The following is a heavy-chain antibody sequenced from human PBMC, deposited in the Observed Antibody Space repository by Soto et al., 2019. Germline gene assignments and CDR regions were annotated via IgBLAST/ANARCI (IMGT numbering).Heavy chain of an antibody. CDR2: ISGSGGST. CDR1: GFTFSSYA. CDR3: AKRLHIVVVTANRDAFDI. V-gene: IGHV3-23*01. D-gene: IGHD2-21*02. J-gene: IGHJ3*02. Sequence: GGSLRLSCAASGFTFSSYAMSWVRQAPGKGLEWVSAISGSGGSTYYADSVKGRFTISRDNSKNTLYLQMNSLRAEDTAVYYCAKRLHIVVVTANRDAFDIWGQGTMVTVSS.